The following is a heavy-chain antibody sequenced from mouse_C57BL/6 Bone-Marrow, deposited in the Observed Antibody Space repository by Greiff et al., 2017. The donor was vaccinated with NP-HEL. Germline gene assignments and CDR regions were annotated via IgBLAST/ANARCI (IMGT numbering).Heavy chain of an antibody. J-gene: IGHJ2*01. V-gene: IGHV1-7*01. CDR3: ASTVVAPYYFDY. D-gene: IGHD1-1*01. CDR1: GYTFTSYW. Sequence: VQVVESGAELAKPGASVKLSCKASGYTFTSYWMHWVKQRPGQGLEWIGYINPSSGYTKYNQKFKDKATLTADKSSSTAYMQLSSLTYEDSAVYYCASTVVAPYYFDYWGQGTTLTVSS. CDR2: INPSSGYT.